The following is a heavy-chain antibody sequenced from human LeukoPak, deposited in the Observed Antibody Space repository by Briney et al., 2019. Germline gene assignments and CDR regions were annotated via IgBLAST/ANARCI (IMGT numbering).Heavy chain of an antibody. Sequence: GGSLRLSCAASGFTFSSYGMHWVRQAPGKGLEWVAVIRYDGSNKYYADSVKGRFTISRDNSKNTLYLQMNSLRAEDTAVYYCARRGLLRYFDWLLSDDAFDIWGQGTMVTVSS. V-gene: IGHV3-33*01. CDR1: GFTFSSYG. D-gene: IGHD3-9*01. CDR2: IRYDGSNK. CDR3: ARRGLLRYFDWLLSDDAFDI. J-gene: IGHJ3*02.